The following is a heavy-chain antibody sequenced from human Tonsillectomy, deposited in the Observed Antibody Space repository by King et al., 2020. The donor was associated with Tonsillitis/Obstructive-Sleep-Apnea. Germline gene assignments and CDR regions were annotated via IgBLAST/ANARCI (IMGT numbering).Heavy chain of an antibody. V-gene: IGHV2-5*02. CDR3: APRRYYGTENCRTVDTFAP. J-gene: IGHJ5*02. CDR2: IYWDDDK. Sequence: TLKESGPTLVKPTQTLTLTCTFSGFSLNTSGVGVGWIRQPPGKALEWLELIYWDDDKRYSPPLKSRHTITKDTSKNQVVLTMTNMDPVDTATYSCAPRRYYGTENCRTVDTFAPWGQGTLVTVSS. D-gene: IGHD3-10*01. CDR1: GFSLNTSGVG.